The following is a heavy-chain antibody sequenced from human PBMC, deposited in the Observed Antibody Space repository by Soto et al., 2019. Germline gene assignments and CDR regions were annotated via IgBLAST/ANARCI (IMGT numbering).Heavy chain of an antibody. CDR2: IYWDDDK. J-gene: IGHJ5*02. CDR3: AHSLIGYYYDSSGSNWFDP. CDR1: GFSLSTSGVG. D-gene: IGHD3-22*01. Sequence: QITLKESGPTLVKPTQTLTLTCTFSGFSLSTSGVGVGWIRQPPGKALEWLALIYWDDDKRNSPSLKSRLTITNDTSKNQVVLTMTNMDPVDTATYYCAHSLIGYYYDSSGSNWFDPWGQGTLVTVSS. V-gene: IGHV2-5*02.